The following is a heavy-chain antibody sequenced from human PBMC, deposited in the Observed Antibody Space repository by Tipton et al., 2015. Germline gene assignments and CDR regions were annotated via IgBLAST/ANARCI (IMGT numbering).Heavy chain of an antibody. J-gene: IGHJ2*01. CDR1: GFAFSDYY. CDR3: ARFTYFDL. V-gene: IGHV3-11*01. Sequence: GSLRLSCAASGFAFSDYYMNWIRQAPGKGLEWVSCISRTGSTIYYADSVKGRFTISRDNARNTMYLQMNSLRAEDTAVYYCARFTYFDLWGRGTLVSVSS. CDR2: ISRTGSTI.